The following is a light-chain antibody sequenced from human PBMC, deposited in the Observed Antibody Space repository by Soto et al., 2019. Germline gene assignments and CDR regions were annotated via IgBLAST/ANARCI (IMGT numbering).Light chain of an antibody. Sequence: QSVLTQPASVSGSPGQSITISCTGTSSDVGSNKYVSWYQHHPGKAPQLMIYEITNRPSGVSDRFSGSKSDNTASLTISGLQAEDEADYYCAIYTSSSTLVFGGGTKLTVL. CDR3: AIYTSSSTLV. CDR2: EIT. J-gene: IGLJ3*02. CDR1: SSDVGSNKY. V-gene: IGLV2-14*01.